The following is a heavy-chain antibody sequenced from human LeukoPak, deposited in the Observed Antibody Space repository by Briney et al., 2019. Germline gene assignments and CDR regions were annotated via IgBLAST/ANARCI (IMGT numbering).Heavy chain of an antibody. J-gene: IGHJ4*02. CDR2: IHLGDSDT. D-gene: IGHD3-10*01. Sequence: GASLKISCKGSGHSFTNYWIGWVRQLPGKGLEWMGIIHLGDSDTRYSPSFQGQVTISADKSISTAYLQWSSLKASDTAMYYCARQDGSGSPFDYWGQGTLVTVSS. V-gene: IGHV5-51*01. CDR3: ARQDGSGSPFDY. CDR1: GHSFTNYW.